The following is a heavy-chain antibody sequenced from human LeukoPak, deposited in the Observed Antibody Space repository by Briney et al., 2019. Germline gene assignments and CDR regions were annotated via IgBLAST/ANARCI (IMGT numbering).Heavy chain of an antibody. Sequence: GGSLRLSCAASGFTFDHYGMSWVRQTPGKGLEWVSSINWYGGSTGYADFVRGRFTISRDNAKNSLYLQLNSLRAEDTALYYCVRWMHSSYWYFDLWGRGTLVTVSS. CDR3: VRWMHSSYWYFDL. V-gene: IGHV3-20*04. CDR2: INWYGGST. D-gene: IGHD6-13*01. J-gene: IGHJ2*01. CDR1: GFTFDHYG.